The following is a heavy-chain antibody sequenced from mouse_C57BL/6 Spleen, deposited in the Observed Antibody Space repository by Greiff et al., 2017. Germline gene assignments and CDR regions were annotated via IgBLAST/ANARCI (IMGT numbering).Heavy chain of an antibody. CDR1: GFNIKDDY. V-gene: IGHV14-4*01. CDR3: TIWSNYFFY. Sequence: VQLQQSGAELVRPGASVKLSCTASGFNIKDDYMHWVKQRPEQGLEWIGWIDPENGDTEYASKFQGKATITADTSSNTAYLQLSSLTSVDTAVYYCTIWSNYFFYWGQGTTLTVSS. J-gene: IGHJ2*01. CDR2: IDPENGDT. D-gene: IGHD5-1*01.